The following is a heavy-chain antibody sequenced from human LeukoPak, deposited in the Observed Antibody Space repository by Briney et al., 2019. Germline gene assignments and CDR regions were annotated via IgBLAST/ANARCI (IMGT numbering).Heavy chain of an antibody. CDR1: GGSFSGYY. J-gene: IGHJ5*02. V-gene: IGHV4-34*01. D-gene: IGHD6-19*01. CDR2: INHRGST. Sequence: KPSETLSLTCAVYGGSFSGYYWSWIRQPPGKGLEWIGEINHRGSTNYNPSLKSRVTISVDTSKNQFSLKLSSVTAADTAVYYCARTSSGGYNWFDPWGQGTLVTVSS. CDR3: ARTSSGGYNWFDP.